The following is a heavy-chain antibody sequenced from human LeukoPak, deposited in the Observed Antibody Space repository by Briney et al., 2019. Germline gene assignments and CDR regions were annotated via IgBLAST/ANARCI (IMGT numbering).Heavy chain of an antibody. V-gene: IGHV4-39*01. J-gene: IGHJ5*02. Sequence: PSETLSLTCTVSGGSISSSSYYWGWIRQPPGKGLEWIGSIYYSGSTYYNPSLKSRVTISVDTSKNQFSLKLSSVTAADTAVYYCARGLSRSRGYSSSWLPPHNWFDPWGQGTLVTVSS. CDR2: IYYSGST. D-gene: IGHD6-13*01. CDR1: GGSISSSSYY. CDR3: ARGLSRSRGYSSSWLPPHNWFDP.